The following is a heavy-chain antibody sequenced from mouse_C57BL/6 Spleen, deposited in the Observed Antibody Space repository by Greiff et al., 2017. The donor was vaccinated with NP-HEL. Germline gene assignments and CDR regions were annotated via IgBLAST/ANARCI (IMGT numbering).Heavy chain of an antibody. Sequence: EVQGVDSGGGLVQSGRSLRLSCATSGFTFSDFYMEWVRQAPGKGLEWIAASRNKANDYTTEYSASVKGRFIVSRDTSQSILYLQMNALRAEDTAIYYCGRDGGLLYAMDYWGQGTSVTVSS. D-gene: IGHD2-3*01. CDR1: GFTFSDFY. J-gene: IGHJ4*01. V-gene: IGHV7-1*01. CDR3: GRDGGLLYAMDY. CDR2: SRNKANDYTT.